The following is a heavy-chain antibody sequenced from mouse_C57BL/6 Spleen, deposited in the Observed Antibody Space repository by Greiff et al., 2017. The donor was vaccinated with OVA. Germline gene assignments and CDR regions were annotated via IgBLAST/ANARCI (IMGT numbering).Heavy chain of an antibody. CDR1: GYTFTSYW. V-gene: IGHV1-61*01. Sequence: QVQLQQPGAELVRPGSSVKLSCKASGYTFTSYWMDWVKQRPGQGLEWIGNIYPSDSDTHYNHKFKDKATLTVDKSSSTAYMQLSSLTSEDASVYYGARENYYYGSESYFDDWGQGTTLTVSS. D-gene: IGHD1-2*01. J-gene: IGHJ2*01. CDR3: ARENYYYGSESYFDD. CDR2: IYPSDSDT.